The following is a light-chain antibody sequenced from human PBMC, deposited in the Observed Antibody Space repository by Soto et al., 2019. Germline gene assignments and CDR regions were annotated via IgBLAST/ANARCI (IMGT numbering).Light chain of an antibody. CDR2: DAF. J-gene: IGKJ4*01. Sequence: EIVLTQSPATLSLSPGERATLSCRASQSVQVYLAWYQQKPGRAPRLLIYDAFKRATGIPDRFSGSGSGTDFTLTISTVEPEDSAVYYCQQRYSWPPLTFGGGTKVDIK. CDR1: QSVQVY. CDR3: QQRYSWPPLT. V-gene: IGKV3-11*01.